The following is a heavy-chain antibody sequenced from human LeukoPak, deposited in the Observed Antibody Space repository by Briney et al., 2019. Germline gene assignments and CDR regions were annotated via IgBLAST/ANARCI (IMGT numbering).Heavy chain of an antibody. CDR2: IYYSGST. Sequence: SETLSLTCTVSGGSISSYYWSWIRQPPGKGLEWIGYIYYSGSTNYNPSLKSRVTISVDTSKNQFSLKLSSVTAADTAVYYCARVSGDYGMDAWGHGTTVTVSS. D-gene: IGHD3-10*01. V-gene: IGHV4-59*01. J-gene: IGHJ6*02. CDR1: GGSISSYY. CDR3: ARVSGDYGMDA.